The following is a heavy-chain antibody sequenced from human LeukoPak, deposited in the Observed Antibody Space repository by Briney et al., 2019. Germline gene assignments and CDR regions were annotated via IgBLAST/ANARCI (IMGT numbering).Heavy chain of an antibody. Sequence: GGSLRLSCAASGFTFSSYDMNWVRQAPGKGLEWVSSISSSSNYIHYADSVKGRFTISRDNAKNSLYLQMNSLRAEDTAVYYCARDVVVAATLGYYGMDVWGQGTTVTVSS. CDR2: ISSSSNYI. J-gene: IGHJ6*02. V-gene: IGHV3-21*01. CDR3: ARDVVVAATLGYYGMDV. D-gene: IGHD2-15*01. CDR1: GFTFSSYD.